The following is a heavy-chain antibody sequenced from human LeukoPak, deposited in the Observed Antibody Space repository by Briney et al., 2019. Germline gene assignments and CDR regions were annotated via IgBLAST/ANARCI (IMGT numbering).Heavy chain of an antibody. V-gene: IGHV3-23*01. Sequence: TGGSLRLSCGASGFTFNSYAMGWVRQAPGRGPAWVSTISGAGGTTYYTDSVKGRFTISRDNAKNSLFLQMNGLRAEDTAVYYCARIGYSSSCQDYWGQGTLVTVSS. CDR3: ARIGYSSSCQDY. CDR1: GFTFNSYA. D-gene: IGHD6-6*01. CDR2: ISGAGGTT. J-gene: IGHJ4*02.